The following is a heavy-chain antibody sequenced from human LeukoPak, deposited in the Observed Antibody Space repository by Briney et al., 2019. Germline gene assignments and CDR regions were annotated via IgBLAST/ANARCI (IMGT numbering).Heavy chain of an antibody. V-gene: IGHV4-39*07. D-gene: IGHD2-2*03. Sequence: SETLSLTCTVSGGSISTSNYYWGWIRQPPGKGLEWIGNIYYTGSTYYNPSLKSRVTISVDTSKNQFSLKLSSVTAADTAVYHCTRVDPTDWFDPWGQGTLVSVSS. CDR3: TRVDPTDWFDP. CDR1: GGSISTSNYY. J-gene: IGHJ5*02. CDR2: IYYTGST.